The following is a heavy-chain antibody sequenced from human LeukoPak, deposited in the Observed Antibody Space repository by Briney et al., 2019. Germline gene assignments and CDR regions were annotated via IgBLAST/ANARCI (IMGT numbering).Heavy chain of an antibody. CDR3: AKGYCSSTSCGYFDY. CDR1: GFTFSTYS. CDR2: ISSSSSYI. J-gene: IGHJ4*02. V-gene: IGHV3-21*01. D-gene: IGHD2-2*01. Sequence: GGSLRLSCAASGFTFSTYSMTWVRQAPGKGLEWVSSISSSSSYIYYADSVKGRFTISRDNAKNSLYLQMNGLRAEDTAVYYCAKGYCSSTSCGYFDYWGQGTLVTVSS.